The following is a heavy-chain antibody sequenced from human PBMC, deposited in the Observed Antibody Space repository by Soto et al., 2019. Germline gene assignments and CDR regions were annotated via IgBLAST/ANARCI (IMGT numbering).Heavy chain of an antibody. CDR1: GYTFTSSG. CDR2: ISGYKDIT. J-gene: IGHJ4*02. Sequence: GASVKVSCKASGYTFTSSGINWVRQAPGQGLEWMGWISGYKDITNYAQKLQGRVTLTTDTSTSTAYMELRSLRSDDTAIYYCARGGPNWSYGLESWGQGTLVTVSS. CDR3: ARGGPNWSYGLES. V-gene: IGHV1-18*01. D-gene: IGHD1-7*01.